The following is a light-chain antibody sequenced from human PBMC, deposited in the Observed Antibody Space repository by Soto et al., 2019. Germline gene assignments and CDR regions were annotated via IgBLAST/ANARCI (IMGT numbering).Light chain of an antibody. CDR1: QSLLHSNGYNY. CDR3: MQATQFPL. CDR2: LGS. Sequence: DIVMTQSPLSLPVTPGEPASISCRSSQSLLHSNGYNYLDWYLQKPGQSPQLLIYLGSNRASGVPDRFSGSGSGTDFTLKISRVEAEDVGVYYCMQATQFPLFGGGTKVDI. J-gene: IGKJ4*01. V-gene: IGKV2-28*01.